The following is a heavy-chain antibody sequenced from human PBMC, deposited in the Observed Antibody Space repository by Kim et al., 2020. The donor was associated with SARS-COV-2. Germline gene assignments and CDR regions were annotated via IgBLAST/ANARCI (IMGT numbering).Heavy chain of an antibody. CDR1: GFIFSTHS. CDR3: GREAYQGSGSFNYYYGMDV. J-gene: IGHJ6*01. D-gene: IGHD3-10*01. CDR2: ISSTSRTI. Sequence: GGSLRLSCAASGFIFSTHSMNWVRQAPGKGLEWVSYISSTSRTIYYADSVKGRFTISRDKAKNSLYLQTNSLRDEDTAIYYCGREAYQGSGSFNYYYGMDVWRQGTTVTVPS. V-gene: IGHV3-48*02.